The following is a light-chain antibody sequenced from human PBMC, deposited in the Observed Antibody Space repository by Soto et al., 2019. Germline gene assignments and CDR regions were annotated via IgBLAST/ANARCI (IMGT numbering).Light chain of an antibody. Sequence: QLVLTQSPSASASLGASVKLTCTLSSGHSSYAIAWHQQQTEKGPRYLMKLDSDGSHTKGDAIPDRFSGSSSGAHRYLTISSRQSEDEADYYCQTWGTGIHVVFGGGTKVTVL. CDR1: SGHSSYA. V-gene: IGLV4-69*01. CDR2: LDSDGSH. J-gene: IGLJ2*01. CDR3: QTWGTGIHVV.